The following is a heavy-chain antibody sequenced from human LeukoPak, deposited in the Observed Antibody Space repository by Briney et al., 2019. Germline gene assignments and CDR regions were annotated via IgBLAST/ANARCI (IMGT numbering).Heavy chain of an antibody. CDR3: ARLSGWFEDS. CDR1: GFTFSSHA. V-gene: IGHV3-23*01. J-gene: IGHJ4*02. D-gene: IGHD6-19*01. Sequence: GGSLRLSCAASGFTFSSHAMNWVRQAPGKGLEWVSSIRDSGGTTYYADSVKGRFTISRDNSKDTLFLQMNSLRADDTAVYFCARLSGWFEDSWGQGTLVTVSS. CDR2: IRDSGGTT.